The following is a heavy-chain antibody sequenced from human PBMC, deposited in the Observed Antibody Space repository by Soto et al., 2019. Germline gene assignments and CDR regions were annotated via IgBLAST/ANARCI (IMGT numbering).Heavy chain of an antibody. CDR3: ARLNKPGWFDP. CDR1: GGSISSSNW. V-gene: IGHV4-4*02. Sequence: PSETLSLTCAVSGGSISSSNWWSWVRQPPGKGLEWIGEIYHSGSTNYNPSLKSRVTISVDTSKNQFSLRLASVTAADTAVYYCARLNKPGWFDPWGQGTLVTVSS. J-gene: IGHJ5*02. CDR2: IYHSGST.